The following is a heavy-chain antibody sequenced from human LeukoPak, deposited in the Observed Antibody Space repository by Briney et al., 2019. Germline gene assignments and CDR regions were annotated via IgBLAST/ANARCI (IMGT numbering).Heavy chain of an antibody. V-gene: IGHV3-9*01. Sequence: GESLRLSCAASGFTFDDYAMHWVRQAPGKGLEWVSGISWNSGYIDYADSVKGRFTISRDNAKNSLYLQMNSLRAEDTAVYYCARDLNKEWLFEISGGAFDIWGQGTMVTVSS. J-gene: IGHJ3*02. CDR3: ARDLNKEWLFEISGGAFDI. CDR2: ISWNSGYI. D-gene: IGHD3-3*01. CDR1: GFTFDDYA.